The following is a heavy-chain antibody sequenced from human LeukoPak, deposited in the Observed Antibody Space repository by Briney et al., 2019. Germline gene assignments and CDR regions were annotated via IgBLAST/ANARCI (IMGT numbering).Heavy chain of an antibody. Sequence: KTSETLSLTCAVYGGSFSGYYWSWIRQPPGKGLEWIGEINHSGSTNYNPSLKSRVTISVDTSKNQFSLKLSSVTAADTAVYYCARGLRGIAAAGTRVNWFDPWGQGTLVTVSS. CDR3: ARGLRGIAAAGTRVNWFDP. D-gene: IGHD6-13*01. V-gene: IGHV4-34*01. CDR1: GGSFSGYY. CDR2: INHSGST. J-gene: IGHJ5*02.